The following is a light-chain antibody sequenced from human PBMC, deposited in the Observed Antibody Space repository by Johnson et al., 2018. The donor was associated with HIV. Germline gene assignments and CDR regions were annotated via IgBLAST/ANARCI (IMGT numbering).Light chain of an antibody. V-gene: IGLV1-51*02. CDR1: SSNIGNNY. CDR2: ENN. J-gene: IGLJ1*01. Sequence: QSVLTQPPSVSAAPGQKVSISCSGSSSNIGNNYVSWYQQLPGTAPKLLIYENNKRPSGIPDRFSGSKSDTSATLGITGLQTGDEAKYYCGTWDTSLSVYVFGTGTKVTVL. CDR3: GTWDTSLSVYV.